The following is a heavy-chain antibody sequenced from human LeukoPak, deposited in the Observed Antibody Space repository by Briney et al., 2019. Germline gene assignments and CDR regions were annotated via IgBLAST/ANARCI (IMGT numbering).Heavy chain of an antibody. J-gene: IGHJ6*02. CDR3: ARGLIAVAGTDYYYYYGMDV. D-gene: IGHD6-19*01. CDR1: GFTFSSYA. CDR2: IKQDGSEK. V-gene: IGHV3-7*01. Sequence: GGSLRLSCAASGFTFSSYAMSWVRQAPGKGLEWVANIKQDGSEKYYVDSVKGRFTISRDNAKNSLYLQMNSLRAEDTAVYYCARGLIAVAGTDYYYYYGMDVWGQGTTVTVSS.